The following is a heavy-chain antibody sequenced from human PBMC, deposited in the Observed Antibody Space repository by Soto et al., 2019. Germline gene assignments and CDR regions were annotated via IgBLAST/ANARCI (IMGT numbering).Heavy chain of an antibody. CDR3: ARAQGYNWNFDY. CDR1: GFTFSNYA. D-gene: IGHD1-20*01. Sequence: QVQLVESGGGVVQPGRSLRLSCAASGFTFSNYAMHWVRQAPGKGLEWVAVISYDGSKEYFADSVKGRFTISKDNSKNTRSLQMISLRTEDTALYFCARAQGYNWNFDYWGRGTLVTVSS. CDR2: ISYDGSKE. J-gene: IGHJ4*02. V-gene: IGHV3-30-3*01.